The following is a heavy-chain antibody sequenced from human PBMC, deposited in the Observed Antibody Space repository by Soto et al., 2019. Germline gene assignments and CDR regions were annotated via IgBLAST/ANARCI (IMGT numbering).Heavy chain of an antibody. J-gene: IGHJ6*04. Sequence: SETLCLTCVVDGESFSGYYWTWIRQPPGKGLKWIGEINDSGSTNHKPSLKSRVTISIDTSKNQFSLNLRSVTAADTGVYYCAKGGGFPEGGYYFLEVGGNGTTGTVSA. CDR3: AKGGGFPEGGYYFLEV. CDR1: GESFSGYY. D-gene: IGHD3-16*01. CDR2: INDSGST. V-gene: IGHV4-34*01.